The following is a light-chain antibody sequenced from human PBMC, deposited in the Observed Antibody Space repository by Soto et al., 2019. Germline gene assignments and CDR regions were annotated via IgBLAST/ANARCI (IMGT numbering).Light chain of an antibody. CDR1: SSDVGGYKY. J-gene: IGLJ3*02. Sequence: QSALTQPASVSGSPGQSITISCTGTSSDVGGYKYVSWYQQHPGKAPKLMIYEVSNRPSGVSNRFSGSKSGNTASLTISGLQAEDEADYYCSSYTSSSTLEGVFGGGTKVTVL. V-gene: IGLV2-14*01. CDR2: EVS. CDR3: SSYTSSSTLEGV.